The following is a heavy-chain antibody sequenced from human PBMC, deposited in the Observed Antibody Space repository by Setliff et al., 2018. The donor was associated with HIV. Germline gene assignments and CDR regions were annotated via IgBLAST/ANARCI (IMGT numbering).Heavy chain of an antibody. CDR3: ARVQMAYAAFDV. D-gene: IGHD4-17*01. J-gene: IGHJ3*01. CDR2: IRSETNTYAT. CDR1: GFTFSGSA. Sequence: GSLRLSCAASGFTFSGSAMHWVRQASGKGLEWVGRIRSETNTYATAYAASVKGRFTISRDDSKNTAYLQMNSLKTEDTAVYYCARVQMAYAAFDVWGQGAMVTVSS. V-gene: IGHV3-73*01.